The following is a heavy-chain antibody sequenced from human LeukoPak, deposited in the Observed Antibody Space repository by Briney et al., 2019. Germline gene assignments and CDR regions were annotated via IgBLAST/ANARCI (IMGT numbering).Heavy chain of an antibody. D-gene: IGHD3-22*01. CDR2: IYYSGST. V-gene: IGHV4-31*03. J-gene: IGHJ4*02. CDR1: GGSISSGGYY. CDR3: ARGPSGYYFDY. Sequence: SQTLSLTCTVSGGSISSGGYYWSWLRQHPGKGLEWIGYIYYSGSTYYNPSLKSRVTISVDTSKNQFSLKLSSVTAADTAVYYCARGPSGYYFDYWGQGTLVTVSS.